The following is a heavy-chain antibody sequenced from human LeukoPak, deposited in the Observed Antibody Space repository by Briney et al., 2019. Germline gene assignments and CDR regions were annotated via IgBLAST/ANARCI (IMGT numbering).Heavy chain of an antibody. V-gene: IGHV3-23*01. CDR3: AKDFRGSYLIDY. Sequence: GGSLRLSCAASGFTFSSYAMSWVRQAPGKGLEWVSAISGSGGSTYYADSVKGRFTISRDNSKNTLYLQMNSLGAEDTAVYYCAKDFRGSYLIDYWGQGTLVTASS. J-gene: IGHJ4*02. CDR1: GFTFSSYA. CDR2: ISGSGGST. D-gene: IGHD1-26*01.